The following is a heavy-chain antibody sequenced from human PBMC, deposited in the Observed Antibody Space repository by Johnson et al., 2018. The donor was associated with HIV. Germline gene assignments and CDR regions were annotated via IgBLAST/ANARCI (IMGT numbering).Heavy chain of an antibody. CDR3: AKDRAEVVVVHDALDM. D-gene: IGHD3-22*01. Sequence: VQLVESGGGLLQPGRSLRLSCAASGFTIEDYAMHWVRQAPGKGLEWVSGITWNGDTIDSADSVEGRFTISRDNSKNTLYLQMNSLRPEDTAVYYCAKDRAEVVVVHDALDMWGQGTMVTVSS. J-gene: IGHJ3*02. V-gene: IGHV3-9*01. CDR1: GFTIEDYA. CDR2: ITWNGDTI.